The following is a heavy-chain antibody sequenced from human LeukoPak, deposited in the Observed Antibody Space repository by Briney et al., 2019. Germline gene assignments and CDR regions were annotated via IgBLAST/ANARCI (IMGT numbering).Heavy chain of an antibody. Sequence: ASVKVSCKASGYTFTGYYMHWVRQAPGQGLEWMGWINPNSGGTNYAQKFQGRVTMTRDTSISTAYMELSRLRSDDTAVYYCARDYGNYDFWSGYPFADWGQGTLVTVSS. D-gene: IGHD3-3*01. CDR3: ARDYGNYDFWSGYPFAD. J-gene: IGHJ4*02. CDR1: GYTFTGYY. CDR2: INPNSGGT. V-gene: IGHV1-2*02.